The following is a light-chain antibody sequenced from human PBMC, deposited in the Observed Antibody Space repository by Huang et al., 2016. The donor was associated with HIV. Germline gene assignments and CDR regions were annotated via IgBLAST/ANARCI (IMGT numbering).Light chain of an antibody. J-gene: IGKJ3*01. CDR1: QSLLHSNGYNY. Sequence: DIVMTQSPLSLPVTPGEPASISCRSSQSLLHSNGYNYLDWYLQKPGQSPQLLIYLGSNRASGVPDRFSGSGSGTDFTLKISRVEAEDVGVYYCMQALPPRGTFGPGTKVDIK. CDR2: LGS. CDR3: MQALPPRGT. V-gene: IGKV2-28*01.